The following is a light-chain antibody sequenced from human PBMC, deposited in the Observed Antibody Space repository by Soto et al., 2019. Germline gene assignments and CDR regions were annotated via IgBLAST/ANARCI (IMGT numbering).Light chain of an antibody. CDR1: QSISSW. CDR3: QQYNSYSEA. V-gene: IGKV1-5*03. CDR2: KAS. J-gene: IGKJ1*01. Sequence: DIQMTQSPPTLSASVGDIVTITCRASQSISSWLAWYQQKPGKAPKLLIYKASSLESGVPSRFSGSGSGTEFTLTISSLQPDDFATYYCQQYNSYSEAFGQGTKVDI.